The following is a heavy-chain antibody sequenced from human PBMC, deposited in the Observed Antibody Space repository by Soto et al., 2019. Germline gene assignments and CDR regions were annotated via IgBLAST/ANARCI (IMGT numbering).Heavy chain of an antibody. V-gene: IGHV4-59*01. D-gene: IGHD1-1*01. Sequence: QVQLQESGPGLVKPSETLSLTCTVSGGSISSYYWSWIRQPPGKGLEWIGYIYYSGSTNYNPSLNSRFTISVDTSKNQFSLKLSSVTAADTAVYYCARVVSTTEDPRADYWGQGTLVTVSS. CDR2: IYYSGST. CDR1: GGSISSYY. CDR3: ARVVSTTEDPRADY. J-gene: IGHJ4*02.